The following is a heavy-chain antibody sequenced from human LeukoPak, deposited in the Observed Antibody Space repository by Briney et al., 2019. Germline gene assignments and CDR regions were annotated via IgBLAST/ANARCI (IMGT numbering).Heavy chain of an antibody. Sequence: ASVKVSCKASGYIFTGYYIHWVRQAPGQGLEWMGWINPNSGDTKYAQKFQGRVTMTRDTSISTAYMALSRLTSDDTAVYYCAAAVVVAVNWFDPWGQGTLVTVSS. V-gene: IGHV1-2*02. CDR3: AAAVVVAVNWFDP. CDR1: GYIFTGYY. CDR2: INPNSGDT. J-gene: IGHJ5*02. D-gene: IGHD2-15*01.